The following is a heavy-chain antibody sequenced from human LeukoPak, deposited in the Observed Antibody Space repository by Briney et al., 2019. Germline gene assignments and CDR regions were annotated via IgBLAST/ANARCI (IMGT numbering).Heavy chain of an antibody. CDR3: ARNFGGGDRSGPFY. D-gene: IGHD3-22*01. CDR1: GFTFSSYW. J-gene: IGHJ4*02. V-gene: IGHV3-7*03. CDR2: IKQDGSEK. Sequence: TGGSLRLSCAASGFTFSSYWMSWVRQAPGKGLEWVANIKQDGSEKYYVDSVKGRFTISRDNAKNSLYLQMNSLRAEDTAFYYCARNFGGGDRSGPFYWGQGTLVTVSS.